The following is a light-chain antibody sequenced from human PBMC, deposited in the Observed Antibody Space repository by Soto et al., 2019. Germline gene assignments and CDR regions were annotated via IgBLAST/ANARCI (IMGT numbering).Light chain of an antibody. CDR3: QQSHNWPRT. J-gene: IGKJ1*01. CDR2: EAS. V-gene: IGKV3-11*01. CDR1: QSVTSNY. Sequence: EIVLTQSPGTLSLSPGERATLSCRASQSVTSNYLAWYQQKPCQAPRLLISEASNRATDIPARFSGSGSGTDFTLTISSLEPEDFAVYYCQQSHNWPRTFGQGTKVDIK.